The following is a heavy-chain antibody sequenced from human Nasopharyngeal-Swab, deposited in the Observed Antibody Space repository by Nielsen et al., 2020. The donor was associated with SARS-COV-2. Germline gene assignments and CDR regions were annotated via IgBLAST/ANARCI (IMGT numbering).Heavy chain of an antibody. D-gene: IGHD6-19*01. CDR2: IKQDGSEK. CDR3: ARDSSGWYPDLDY. J-gene: IGHJ4*02. Sequence: GESLKISCAASGFTFSGYSMSWVRQAPGKGLEWAANIKQDGSEKYYVDSVEGRFTISRDSAKNSLFLQMNSLRAEDTAVYYCARDSSGWYPDLDYWGQGTLVTVSS. CDR1: GFTFSGYS. V-gene: IGHV3-7*01.